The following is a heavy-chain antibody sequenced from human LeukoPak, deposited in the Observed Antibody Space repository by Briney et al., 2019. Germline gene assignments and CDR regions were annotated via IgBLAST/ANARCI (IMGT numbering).Heavy chain of an antibody. D-gene: IGHD6-6*01. V-gene: IGHV3-48*02. CDR1: GFTFSSYS. Sequence: GGSLRLSCAASGFTFSSYSMNWVRQAPGRGLEWVSYISSSSSTIYYADSVKGRFTISRDNAKNSLYLQMNSLRDEDTAVYYCARSEYSSFYYFDYWGQGTLVTVSS. CDR3: ARSEYSSFYYFDY. CDR2: ISSSSSTI. J-gene: IGHJ4*02.